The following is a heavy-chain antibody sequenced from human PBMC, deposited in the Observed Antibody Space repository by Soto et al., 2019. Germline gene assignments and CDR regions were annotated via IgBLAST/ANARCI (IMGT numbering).Heavy chain of an antibody. CDR2: ISAYNGNT. Sequence: ASVKVSCKASGYTFTSYGISWVRQAPGQGLEWMGWISAYNGNTNYAQKLQGRVTMTTDTSTSTAYMELRSLRSDDTAVYYCARDRKGYYDFWSGSYPYFDYWGQGTLVTVSS. V-gene: IGHV1-18*04. D-gene: IGHD3-3*01. J-gene: IGHJ4*02. CDR1: GYTFTSYG. CDR3: ARDRKGYYDFWSGSYPYFDY.